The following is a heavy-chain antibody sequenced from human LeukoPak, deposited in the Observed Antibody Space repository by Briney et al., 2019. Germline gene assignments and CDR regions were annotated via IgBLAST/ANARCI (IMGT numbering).Heavy chain of an antibody. CDR1: GFTFSSYA. CDR3: AKDDYDILTGYYSIEY. J-gene: IGHJ4*02. D-gene: IGHD3-9*01. V-gene: IGHV3-23*01. CDR2: ISGSGGST. Sequence: GGSLRLSCAASGFTFSSYAMSWVRQAPGKGLEWVSAISGSGGSTYYADSVKGRFTISRDNSKNTLYLQMNSLRAEDTAVYYCAKDDYDILTGYYSIEYWGQGTLVTVSS.